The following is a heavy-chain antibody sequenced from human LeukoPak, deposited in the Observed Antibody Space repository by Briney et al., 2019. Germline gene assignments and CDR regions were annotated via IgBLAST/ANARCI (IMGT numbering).Heavy chain of an antibody. J-gene: IGHJ6*02. CDR1: GYTFTSYG. Sequence: GASVKVSCKASGYTFTSYGISWVRQAPGQGLEWMGRISAYNGNTNYTQKLQGRVTMTTDISTSTAYMELRSLRSDDTAVYYCARDGGSGWSINYYYGMDVWGQGTTVTVSS. D-gene: IGHD6-19*01. CDR3: ARDGGSGWSINYYYGMDV. CDR2: ISAYNGNT. V-gene: IGHV1-18*01.